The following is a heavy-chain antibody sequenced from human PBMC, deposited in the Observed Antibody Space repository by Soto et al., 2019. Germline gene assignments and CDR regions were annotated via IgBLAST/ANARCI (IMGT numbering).Heavy chain of an antibody. V-gene: IGHV1-2*04. CDR3: ARDLGITMFGPGHYGMDV. D-gene: IGHD3-3*01. CDR1: GYTFTGYY. Sequence: ASVKVSCKASGYTFTGYYMHWVRQAPGQGLEWMGWINPNSGGTNYAQKFQGWVTMTRDTSISTAYMELSRLRSDDTAVYYCARDLGITMFGPGHYGMDVWGQGTAVTVSS. CDR2: INPNSGGT. J-gene: IGHJ6*02.